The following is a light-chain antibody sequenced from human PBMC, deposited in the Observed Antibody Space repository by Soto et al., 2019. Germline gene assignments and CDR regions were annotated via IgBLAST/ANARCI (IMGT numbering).Light chain of an antibody. CDR1: QSATSSF. Sequence: EIVLTQSPGTLSLSPGERATLSCRASQSATSSFLAWYQQKPGQAPRLLIYGASSRATDIPDRFSGSGSGTDFSLTTSRLEPEDFAVYYCQQFGTSRLTFGGGTKVEIK. J-gene: IGKJ4*01. CDR2: GAS. V-gene: IGKV3-20*01. CDR3: QQFGTSRLT.